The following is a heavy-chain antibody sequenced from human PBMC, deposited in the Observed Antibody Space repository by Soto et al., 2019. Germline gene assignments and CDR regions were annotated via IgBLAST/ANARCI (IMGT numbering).Heavy chain of an antibody. D-gene: IGHD3-3*01. J-gene: IGHJ5*02. V-gene: IGHV4-59*12. CDR1: GGSISSYY. CDR3: ARDRVTYYDFWSGYWFDP. Sequence: PSETLSLTCTVSGGSISSYYWSWIRQPPGKGLEWIGYIYYSGSTNYNPSLKSRVTISVDTSKNQFSLKLSSVTAADTAVYYCARDRVTYYDFWSGYWFDPWGQGTLVTVSS. CDR2: IYYSGST.